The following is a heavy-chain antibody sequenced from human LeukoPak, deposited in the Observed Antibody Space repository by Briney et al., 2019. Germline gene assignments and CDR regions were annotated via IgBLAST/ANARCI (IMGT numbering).Heavy chain of an antibody. CDR3: ARVGLRENWEPGIAAAVHYYGMDV. D-gene: IGHD6-13*01. CDR1: GGSFSGYY. V-gene: IGHV4-34*01. J-gene: IGHJ6*02. CDR2: INHSGST. Sequence: SETLSLTCAVYGGSFSGYYWSWIRQPPGKGLEWIGEINHSGSTNYNPSLKSRVTISVDTSKNQFSLKLSSVTAADTAVYYCARVGLRENWEPGIAAAVHYYGMDVWGQGTTVTVSS.